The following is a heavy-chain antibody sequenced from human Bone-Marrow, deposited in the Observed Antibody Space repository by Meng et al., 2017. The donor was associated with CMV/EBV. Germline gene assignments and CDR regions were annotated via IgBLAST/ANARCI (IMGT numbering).Heavy chain of an antibody. D-gene: IGHD3-22*01. CDR1: GYTFTSYD. CDR3: AREGRDREFDY. CDR2: IIPILGIA. V-gene: IGHV1-69*10. Sequence: SVKVSCKASGYTFTSYDINWVRQATGQGLEWMGGIIPILGIANYAQKFQGRVTITADKSTSTAYMELSSLRSEDTAVYYCAREGRDREFDYWGQGTLVTVSS. J-gene: IGHJ4*02.